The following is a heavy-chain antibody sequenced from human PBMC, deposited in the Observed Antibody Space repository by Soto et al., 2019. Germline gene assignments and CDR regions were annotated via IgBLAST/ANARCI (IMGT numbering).Heavy chain of an antibody. Sequence: ASVKVSCKASGYTFTSYAMHWVRQAPGQRLEWMGWINAGNGNTKYSQKFQGRVTITRDTSASTAYMELSSLRSEDTAVYYCAREGSGIAAAATSYYYYYYGMDVWGQGTTVSVSS. CDR2: INAGNGNT. CDR1: GYTFTSYA. J-gene: IGHJ6*02. CDR3: AREGSGIAAAATSYYYYYYGMDV. V-gene: IGHV1-3*01. D-gene: IGHD6-13*01.